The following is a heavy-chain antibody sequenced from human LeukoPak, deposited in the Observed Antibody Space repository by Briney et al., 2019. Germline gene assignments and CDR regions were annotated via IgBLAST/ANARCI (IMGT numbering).Heavy chain of an antibody. D-gene: IGHD3-10*01. CDR2: ISSSSSYI. CDR1: GFTFSSYS. J-gene: IGHJ4*02. Sequence: GGSLRLSCAASGFTFSSYSMNWVRQAPGKGLEWASSISSSSSYIYYADSVKGRFTISRDNAKNSLYLQMNSLRAEDTAVYYRARDGSLITMVRGVDEGAYFDYWGQGTLVTVSS. V-gene: IGHV3-21*01. CDR3: ARDGSLITMVRGVDEGAYFDY.